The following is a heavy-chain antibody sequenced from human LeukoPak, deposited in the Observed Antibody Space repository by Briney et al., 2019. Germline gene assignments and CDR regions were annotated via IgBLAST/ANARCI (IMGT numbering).Heavy chain of an antibody. V-gene: IGHV3-9*01. CDR1: GFTFDDYA. CDR2: ITWNSGTI. J-gene: IGHJ4*02. Sequence: PGGSLRLSCAASGFTFDDYAMHWVRQVPGKGLEWVSGITWNSGTIGYADFVKGRFTISRDNARNSLYLQMNSLRIEDTALYYCSKALGVGSVHPPDWWGQGTLVTVSS. D-gene: IGHD1-26*01. CDR3: SKALGVGSVHPPDW.